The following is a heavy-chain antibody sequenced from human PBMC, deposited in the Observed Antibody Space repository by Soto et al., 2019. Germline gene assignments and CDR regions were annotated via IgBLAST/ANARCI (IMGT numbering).Heavy chain of an antibody. CDR3: ARDYEEYQLLEFVYYYYYMDV. Sequence: GGSLRLSCAASGFTFSDYYMSWIRQAPGKGLEWVSYISSSGSTIYYADSVKGRFTISRDNAKNSLYLQMNSLRAEDTAVYYCARDYEEYQLLEFVYYYYYMDVWGKGTTVTVSS. V-gene: IGHV3-11*01. CDR1: GFTFSDYY. CDR2: ISSSGSTI. J-gene: IGHJ6*03. D-gene: IGHD2-2*01.